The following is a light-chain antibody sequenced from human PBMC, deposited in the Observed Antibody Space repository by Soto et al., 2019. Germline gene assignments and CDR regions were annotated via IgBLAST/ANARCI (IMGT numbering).Light chain of an antibody. J-gene: IGLJ2*01. CDR1: SSDVGYYNY. Sequence: QSVLTQPASVSGSPGQSITISCTGTSSDVGYYNYVSWYQQHPGKAPKLMIYEVSNRPSGVSNSFSGSKSGNTASLTISGLQAEDEADYYCSSYTSRSTLVFGGGTQLTVL. CDR3: SSYTSRSTLV. CDR2: EVS. V-gene: IGLV2-14*01.